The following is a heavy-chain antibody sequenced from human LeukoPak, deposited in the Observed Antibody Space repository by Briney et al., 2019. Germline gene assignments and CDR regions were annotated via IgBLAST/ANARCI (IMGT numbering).Heavy chain of an antibody. V-gene: IGHV1-2*02. J-gene: IGHJ3*02. CDR3: ARGDYDGSSAFDI. Sequence: KVSCKASGYTFTGYYMHWVRQAPGQGLEWMGWINPNSGGTNYAQKFQGRVTMTRDTSISTAYMELSRLRSDDTAVYYCARGDYDGSSAFDIWGQGTMVTVSS. CDR2: INPNSGGT. CDR1: GYTFTGYY. D-gene: IGHD3-22*01.